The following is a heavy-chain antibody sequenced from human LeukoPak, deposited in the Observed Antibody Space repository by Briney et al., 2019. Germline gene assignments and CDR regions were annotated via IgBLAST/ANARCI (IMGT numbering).Heavy chain of an antibody. CDR2: IYTSGST. CDR1: GGSISSYY. D-gene: IGHD6-19*01. J-gene: IGHJ5*02. CDR3: ARDFAGKGGSGNNWFDP. V-gene: IGHV4-4*07. Sequence: SETLSLTCTVSGGSISSYYWSWIRQPAGKGLEWIGRIYTSGSTNYNPSLKSRVTMSVDTSKNQFSLKLSSVTAADTAVYYCARDFAGKGGSGNNWFDPWGQGTLVTVSS.